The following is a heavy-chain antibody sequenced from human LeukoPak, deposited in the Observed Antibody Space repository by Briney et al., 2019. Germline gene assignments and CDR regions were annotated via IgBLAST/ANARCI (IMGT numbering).Heavy chain of an antibody. CDR3: ASSGGWYFRYY. J-gene: IGHJ4*02. Sequence: GRSLRLSCAASGFTFGSYAMHWVRQAPGKGLEWVAVISYDGSNKYYADSVKGRFTISRDNSKNTLYLQMNSLRAEDTAVYYCASSGGWYFRYYWGQGTLVTVSS. CDR1: GFTFGSYA. V-gene: IGHV3-30-3*01. CDR2: ISYDGSNK. D-gene: IGHD6-19*01.